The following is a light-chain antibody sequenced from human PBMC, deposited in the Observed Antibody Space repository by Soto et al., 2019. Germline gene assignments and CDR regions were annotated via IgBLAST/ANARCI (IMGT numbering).Light chain of an antibody. J-gene: IGKJ2*02. CDR2: LGS. CDR1: QSLLHSNGQNF. V-gene: IGKV2-28*01. Sequence: DIVMTQSPLSLPVTPGEPASISCRSSQSLLHSNGQNFLDWYLQKPGQSPQLLIYLGSNRASGVPDRFSGSGSGTDFTLKISRVEAEDVGVYYCMQSLQTPCTFGQGTKLEIK. CDR3: MQSLQTPCT.